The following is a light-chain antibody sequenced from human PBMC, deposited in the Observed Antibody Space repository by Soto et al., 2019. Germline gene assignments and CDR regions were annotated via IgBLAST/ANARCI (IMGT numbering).Light chain of an antibody. Sequence: DIQMTQSPSSLSASVGDRVTITCRASQTISVYLNWYQQKPGRAPKLLISTASNLQSGVPSTFSGSGSGTDFTLTISSLQPEDFATYFCQQRYIAPRTFGQGTKVEIK. J-gene: IGKJ1*01. CDR3: QQRYIAPRT. CDR1: QTISVY. V-gene: IGKV1-39*01. CDR2: TAS.